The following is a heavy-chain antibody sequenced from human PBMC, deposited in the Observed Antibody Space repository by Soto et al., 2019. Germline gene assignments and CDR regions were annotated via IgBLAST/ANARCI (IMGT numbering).Heavy chain of an antibody. V-gene: IGHV3-23*01. CDR2: ISGSGGST. D-gene: IGHD6-13*01. CDR1: GFTFSSYA. Sequence: EVQLLESGGGLVQPGGSLRLSCAASGFTFSSYAMSWVRQAPGKGLEWVSAISGSGGSTYYADSVKGRFTISRDNSKNTLDLQMNRLRAEDTAVYYCAKHIAAAGQDDYWGQGTLVTVSS. J-gene: IGHJ4*02. CDR3: AKHIAAAGQDDY.